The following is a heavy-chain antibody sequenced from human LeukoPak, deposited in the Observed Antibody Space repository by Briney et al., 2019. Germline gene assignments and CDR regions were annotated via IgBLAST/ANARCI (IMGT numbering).Heavy chain of an antibody. V-gene: IGHV4-34*01. CDR3: ARLTDSSSPGYDAFDI. D-gene: IGHD6-13*01. CDR2: INHSGST. J-gene: IGHJ3*02. Sequence: KPSETLSLTCAVYGGSFSGYYWSWIRQPPGKGLEWIGEINHSGSTNYNPSLKSRVTISVDTSKNQFSLKLSSVTAADTAVYYCARLTDSSSPGYDAFDIWGQGTMVTVSS. CDR1: GGSFSGYY.